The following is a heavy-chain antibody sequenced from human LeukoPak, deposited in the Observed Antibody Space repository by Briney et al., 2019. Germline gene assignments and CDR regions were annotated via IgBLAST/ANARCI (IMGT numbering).Heavy chain of an antibody. D-gene: IGHD2-21*01. CDR2: IRYDGGYK. J-gene: IGHJ4*02. Sequence: PGGSLRLSCAASGFSFTNNGMYWVRQAPGKGLEWVASIRYDGGYKNYGDSVKGRFTISRDNSKNTLYLQMNSLRAEDTAVYDCAKLLFEYDFWGQGTLVTVSS. V-gene: IGHV3-30*02. CDR1: GFSFTNNG. CDR3: AKLLFEYDF.